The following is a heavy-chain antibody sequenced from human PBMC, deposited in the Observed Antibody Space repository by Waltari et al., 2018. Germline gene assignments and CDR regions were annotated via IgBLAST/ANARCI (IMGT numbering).Heavy chain of an antibody. V-gene: IGHV4-34*01. CDR2: LNHSGST. CDR3: ARVGGNTYYDYVWGSYRYPYYYGMDV. D-gene: IGHD3-16*02. J-gene: IGHJ6*02. CDR1: GGSFSGYY. Sequence: QVQLQQWGAGLLKPSETLSLTCAVYGGSFSGYYWSWIRQPPGKGLEWVGELNHSGSTNYNPSLKSRVTISVDTSKNQFSLKLSSVTAADTAVYYCARVGGNTYYDYVWGSYRYPYYYGMDVWGQGTTVTVSS.